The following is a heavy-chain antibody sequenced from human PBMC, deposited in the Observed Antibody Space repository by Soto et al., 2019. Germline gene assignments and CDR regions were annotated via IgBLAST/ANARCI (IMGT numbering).Heavy chain of an antibody. Sequence: SETLSLTCTVSGGSISSSSYYWGWIRQPPGKGLEWIGSIYYSGSTYYNPSLKSRVTISRDNAKNSLYLQMNSLRAEDTALYYCARVANRRIWFERKTYYYYGMDVWGQGTTVTVSS. J-gene: IGHJ6*02. CDR2: IYYSGST. CDR3: ARVANRRIWFERKTYYYYGMDV. CDR1: GGSISSSSYY. D-gene: IGHD3-10*01. V-gene: IGHV4-39*02.